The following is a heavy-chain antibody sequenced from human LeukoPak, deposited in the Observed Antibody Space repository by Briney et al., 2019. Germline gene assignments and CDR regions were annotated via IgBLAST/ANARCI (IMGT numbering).Heavy chain of an antibody. V-gene: IGHV3-23*01. Sequence: GGPLRLSCAASGLTFSNYAMSWVRQAPGKGLECVSAISGSGESTDYPDSVKGRFAISRDNSKNKLYLQMNRLRAEDTAVYYCAKVFPSCNTTSCPRGAFDIWGQGTMVTVSS. J-gene: IGHJ3*02. CDR3: AKVFPSCNTTSCPRGAFDI. CDR1: GLTFSNYA. CDR2: ISGSGEST. D-gene: IGHD2-2*01.